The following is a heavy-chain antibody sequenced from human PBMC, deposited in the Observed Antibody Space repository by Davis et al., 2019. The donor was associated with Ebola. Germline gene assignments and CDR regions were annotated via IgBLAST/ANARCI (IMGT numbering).Heavy chain of an antibody. D-gene: IGHD6-13*01. CDR3: ARDITGVGAGGDY. J-gene: IGHJ4*02. CDR2: INGDGTIV. Sequence: HTGGSLRLSCKASGFKFSDSWMYWVRQSPGKGLVWVSRINGDGTIVNYADSVKGRFTISRDDAKNSLYLQVSSLRVEDTAIYYCARDITGVGAGGDYWGQGTLVTVSS. V-gene: IGHV3-74*01. CDR1: GFKFSDSW.